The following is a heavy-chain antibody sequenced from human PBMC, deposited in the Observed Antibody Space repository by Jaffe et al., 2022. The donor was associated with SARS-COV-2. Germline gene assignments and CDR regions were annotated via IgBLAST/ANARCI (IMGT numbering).Heavy chain of an antibody. D-gene: IGHD3-10*01. V-gene: IGHV3-9*01. J-gene: IGHJ4*02. CDR2: ISWNSGSI. Sequence: EVQLVESGGGLVQPGRSLRLSCAASGFTFDDYAMHWVRQAPGKGLEWVSGISWNSGSIGYADSVKGRFTISRDNAKNSLYLQMNSLRAEDTALYYCAKDRDRGSGSLFSTWGQGTLVTVSS. CDR3: AKDRDRGSGSLFST. CDR1: GFTFDDYA.